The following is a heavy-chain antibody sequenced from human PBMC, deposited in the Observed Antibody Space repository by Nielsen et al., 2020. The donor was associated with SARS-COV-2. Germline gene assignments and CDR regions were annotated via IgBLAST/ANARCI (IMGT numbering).Heavy chain of an antibody. CDR3: ARGLKD. Sequence: SETLSLTCAVYGGSFSGYYWSWIRQPPGKGLEWIGEINHSGSTNYNPSLKSRVTISVDTSKNQFSLKLSSVTAADTAVYYCARGLKDWGQGTLVTVTS. CDR1: GGSFSGYY. CDR2: INHSGST. J-gene: IGHJ4*02. V-gene: IGHV4-34*01.